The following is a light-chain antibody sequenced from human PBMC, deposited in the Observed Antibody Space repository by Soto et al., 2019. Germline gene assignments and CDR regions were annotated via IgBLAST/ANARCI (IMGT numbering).Light chain of an antibody. V-gene: IGKV1-6*01. CDR3: LQDYSYPRT. CDR1: QGIRND. Sequence: AIPMTQSPSSLSASVGDRVTITCRANQGIRNDLGWYQQKPGKAPKLLIYAASSLQSGVPSRVSGSGSGTDFTLTISSLQPEDFATYYCLQDYSYPRTFGQGTKVDIK. CDR2: AAS. J-gene: IGKJ1*01.